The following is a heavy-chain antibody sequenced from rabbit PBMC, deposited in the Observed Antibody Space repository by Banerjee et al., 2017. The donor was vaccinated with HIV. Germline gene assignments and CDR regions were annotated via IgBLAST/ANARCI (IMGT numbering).Heavy chain of an antibody. CDR1: GFSFSDRYF. CDR2: IYAGDGNT. CDR3: ARIAYAVGGYADWLDL. J-gene: IGHJ5*01. Sequence: QEQLEESGGDLVKPGASLTLTCTASGFSFSDRYFVCWVRQAPGKGLEWIACIYAGDGNTYYASWAKGRFTISKTSSTVDLKMTSLTAADTATYFCARIAYAVGGYADWLDLWGPGTLVTVS. V-gene: IGHV1S45*01. D-gene: IGHD6-1*01.